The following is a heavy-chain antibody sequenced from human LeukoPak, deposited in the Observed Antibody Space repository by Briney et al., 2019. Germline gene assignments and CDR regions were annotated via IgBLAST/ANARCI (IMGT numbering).Heavy chain of an antibody. CDR3: ARIAVAEAYYYYTMDV. V-gene: IGHV3-33*01. D-gene: IGHD6-19*01. CDR1: GFSFSSYG. CDR2: IWYDGSNK. Sequence: GGSLRLSCAASGFSFSSYGMHWVRQAPGKGLEWVAVIWYDGSNKFYADSVKGRFTISRDNSKNTLYLQMNILRAEDTAVYFCARIAVAEAYYYYTMDVWGQGTTVTVSS. J-gene: IGHJ6*02.